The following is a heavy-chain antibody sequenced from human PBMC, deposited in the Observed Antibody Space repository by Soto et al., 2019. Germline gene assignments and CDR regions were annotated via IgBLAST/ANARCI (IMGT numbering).Heavy chain of an antibody. CDR3: AKVHDNSWYNFDR. CDR1: GFIFSNYA. CDR2: ISYDGSNK. J-gene: IGHJ4*02. D-gene: IGHD6-13*01. Sequence: GGSLRLSCAASGFIFSNYAMHWVRQAPGKGLEWMAVISYDGSNKYYADSVKGRFTISRDNPKNTLYLQMNSLRPDDTAVYYCAKVHDNSWYNFDRWGLGTLVTVSS. V-gene: IGHV3-30*18.